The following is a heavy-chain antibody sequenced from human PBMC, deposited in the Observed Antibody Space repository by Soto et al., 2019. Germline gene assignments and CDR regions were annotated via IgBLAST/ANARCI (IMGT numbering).Heavy chain of an antibody. Sequence: VQLVESGGGVVQPGRSLRLSCAASGFTFSSYAMHWVRQAPGKGLEWVAVISYDGSNKYYADSVKGRFTISRDNSQNTLYLQMNRLKAEDTAVYYCATGFQYQPLLYSDAFDIWGQGTMVTVS. J-gene: IGHJ3*02. D-gene: IGHD2-2*01. CDR1: GFTFSSYA. CDR3: ATGFQYQPLLYSDAFDI. CDR2: ISYDGSNK. V-gene: IGHV3-30-3*01.